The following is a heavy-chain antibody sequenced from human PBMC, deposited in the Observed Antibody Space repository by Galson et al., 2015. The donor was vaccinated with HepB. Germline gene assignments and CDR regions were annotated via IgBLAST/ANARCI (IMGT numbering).Heavy chain of an antibody. CDR3: AREVKNDFWSGYDY. D-gene: IGHD3-3*01. Sequence: SLRLSCAASGFTFSSYWMSWVRQAPGKGLEWVANIKQDGSEKYYVDSVKGRFTISRDNAKNSLYLQMNSLRAEDTAVYYCAREVKNDFWSGYDYWGQGTLVTVSS. V-gene: IGHV3-7*01. J-gene: IGHJ4*02. CDR1: GFTFSSYW. CDR2: IKQDGSEK.